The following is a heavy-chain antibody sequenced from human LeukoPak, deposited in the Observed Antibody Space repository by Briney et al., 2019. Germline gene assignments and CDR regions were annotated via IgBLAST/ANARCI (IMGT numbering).Heavy chain of an antibody. D-gene: IGHD3-10*01. CDR1: GFTFSSYS. CDR3: ARDRGYYYGSGNDY. Sequence: VGSLTLSCAASGFTFSSYSMNWVRQAPGKGLEWVSSISSSSSYIYYADSVKGRFTISRDNAKNSLYLQMNSLRAEDTAVYYCARDRGYYYGSGNDYWGQGTLVTVSS. CDR2: ISSSSSYI. V-gene: IGHV3-21*01. J-gene: IGHJ4*02.